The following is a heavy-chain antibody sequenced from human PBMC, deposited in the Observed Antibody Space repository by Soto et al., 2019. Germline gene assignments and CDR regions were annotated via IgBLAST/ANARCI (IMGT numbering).Heavy chain of an antibody. CDR2: IKSKTDGGTT. Sequence: EVQLVESGGGLVKPGGSLRLSCAASGFTFSNSWMRWVRQAPGKGLEWVGRIKSKTDGGTTDYAAPVTGRSTISREDSKNTLHLQLNSMKGQDTLVYYCITVYLRREVNWAQGTQVTVSS. J-gene: IGHJ4*02. V-gene: IGHV3-15*01. CDR3: ITVYLRREVN. CDR1: GFTFSNSW. D-gene: IGHD1-26*01.